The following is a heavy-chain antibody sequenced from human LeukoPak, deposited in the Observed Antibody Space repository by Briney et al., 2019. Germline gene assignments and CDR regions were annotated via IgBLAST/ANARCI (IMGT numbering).Heavy chain of an antibody. CDR2: IYPGDSDT. V-gene: IGHV5-51*01. D-gene: IGHD4-17*01. CDR1: GYGFTSYW. CDR3: ARRVSVTTVTRRTEHNWFDP. Sequence: GGSLQISFKGSGYGFTSYWIGWVRRMPGKGVGWMGIIYPGDSDTRYSPSFQGQVTISADKSISTAYLQWSSLKASDTAMYYCARRVSVTTVTRRTEHNWFDPWGQGTLVTVSS. J-gene: IGHJ5*02.